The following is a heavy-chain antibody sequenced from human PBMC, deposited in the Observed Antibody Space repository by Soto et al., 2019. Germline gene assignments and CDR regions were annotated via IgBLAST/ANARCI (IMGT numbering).Heavy chain of an antibody. CDR1: GGTFSTNNHF. Sequence: ETLSDTCTVSGGTFSTNNHFCFWIRQPPGKGLEWIGSIYYGGTTYYNPSLKSRVTISVDTSKNEFSLKMDSVTVADTAVYYCARRSHLTWSACWGNGTPLSVS. CDR3: ARRSHLTWSAC. D-gene: IGHD2-15*01. V-gene: IGHV4-39*01. J-gene: IGHJ5*01. CDR2: IYYGGTT.